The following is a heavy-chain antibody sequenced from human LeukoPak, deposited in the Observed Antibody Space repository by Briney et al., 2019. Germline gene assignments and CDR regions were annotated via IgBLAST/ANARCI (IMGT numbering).Heavy chain of an antibody. V-gene: IGHV4-39*01. J-gene: IGHJ4*02. CDR3: STVAGKRFDY. CDR2: IYYSGST. Sequence: SETLSLTCTVSGGSISSSSYYWGWIRQPPGKGLEWIGSIYYSGSTYYNPSLKSRVTISVDTSKNQFSLKLSSVTAAVTAVYYCSTVAGKRFDYWGQGTLVTVSS. CDR1: GGSISSSSYY. D-gene: IGHD6-19*01.